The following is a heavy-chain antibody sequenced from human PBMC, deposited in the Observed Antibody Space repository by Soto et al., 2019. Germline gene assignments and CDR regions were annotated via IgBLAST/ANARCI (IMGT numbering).Heavy chain of an antibody. J-gene: IGHJ6*01. Sequence: SQTLSLTCAGYGGSFSVYYWRLSRLPPGKGLEWIGEINHSGSTNYNPSLKRRVTISVDTSKNQFSLKLSSVTAADPAVYYFAWILYDFGSGYYVSVFWAQGTTVLVSS. CDR2: INHSGST. CDR3: AWILYDFGSGYYVSVF. D-gene: IGHD3-3*01. V-gene: IGHV4-34*01. CDR1: GGSFSVYY.